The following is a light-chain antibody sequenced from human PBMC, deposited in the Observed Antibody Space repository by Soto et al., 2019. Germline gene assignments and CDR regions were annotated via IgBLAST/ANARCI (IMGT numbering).Light chain of an antibody. Sequence: QSALTQPRSVSGSRGQSVTISCTGTSSDVGGYNYVSWYQQHPGKAPKLMIYGVSKGPSGVPDRFSGSKSGNTASLTISGLQAEDEADYYCCSYAGSYTWVFGGGTKLTVL. CDR3: CSYAGSYTWV. V-gene: IGLV2-11*01. CDR2: GVS. J-gene: IGLJ3*02. CDR1: SSDVGGYNY.